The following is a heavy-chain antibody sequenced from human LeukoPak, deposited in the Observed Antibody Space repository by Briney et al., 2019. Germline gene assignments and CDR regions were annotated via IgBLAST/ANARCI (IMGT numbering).Heavy chain of an antibody. J-gene: IGHJ6*02. CDR3: ARGEIVVVPAAITDYYYGMDV. CDR1: GYTFTSYG. CDR2: MNPNSGNT. Sequence: ASVKVSCKASGYTFTSYGINWVRQATGQGLEWMGWMNPNSGNTGYAQKFQGRVTMTRNTSISTAYMELSSLRSEDTAVYYCARGEIVVVPAAITDYYYGMDVWGQGTTVTVSS. V-gene: IGHV1-8*01. D-gene: IGHD2-2*02.